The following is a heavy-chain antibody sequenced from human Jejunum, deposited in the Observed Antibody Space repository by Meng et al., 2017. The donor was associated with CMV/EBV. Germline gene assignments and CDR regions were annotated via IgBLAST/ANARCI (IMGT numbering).Heavy chain of an antibody. V-gene: IGHV2-5*05. Sequence: LTCRFSGFSLTTSGVAVGWIRQPPRKALEWLALIYWDDDERYGPSLKSRVTITKDTSKNQVVLTMTNMDPVDTATYYCVHVLSGNFDYCGQGTLVTVSS. CDR1: GFSLTTSGVA. CDR3: VHVLSGNFDY. D-gene: IGHD1-26*01. J-gene: IGHJ4*02. CDR2: IYWDDDE.